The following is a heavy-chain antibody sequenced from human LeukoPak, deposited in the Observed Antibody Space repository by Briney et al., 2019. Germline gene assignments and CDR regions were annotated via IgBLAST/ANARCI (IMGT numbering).Heavy chain of an antibody. D-gene: IGHD3-22*01. CDR3: ARFDSSADGSHFDY. CDR1: GCRFTSYW. CDR2: IYSGDSYS. V-gene: IGHV5-51*01. J-gene: IGHJ4*02. Sequence: GASLKISCKGSGCRFTSYWIGRVRQMPRKGLEWIGIIYSGDSYSRYSSSFQGQVTISADRTISTAYLQWSRLKASDTAMYYRARFDSSADGSHFDYWGQGTLVTVSS.